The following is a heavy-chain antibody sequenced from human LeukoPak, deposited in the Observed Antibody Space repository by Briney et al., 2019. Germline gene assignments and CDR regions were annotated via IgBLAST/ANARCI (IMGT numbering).Heavy chain of an antibody. CDR3: ARDSAGATGFDY. J-gene: IGHJ4*02. CDR1: GYTFTSYG. Sequence: ASVKVSCKASGYTFTSYGISWVRQAPGQGLEWMGWISAYNGNTSYAQKFQGRVTMTRDTSTSTVYMELSSLRSEDTAVYYCARDSAGATGFDYWGQGTLVTVSS. D-gene: IGHD1-26*01. CDR2: ISAYNGNT. V-gene: IGHV1-18*01.